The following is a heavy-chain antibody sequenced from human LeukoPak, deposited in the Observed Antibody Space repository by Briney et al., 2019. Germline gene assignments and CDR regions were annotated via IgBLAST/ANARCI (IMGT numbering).Heavy chain of an antibody. J-gene: IGHJ4*02. CDR2: IRSRTYGGTA. CDR1: GFSFGDYA. V-gene: IGHV3-49*04. D-gene: IGHD5-12*01. Sequence: GGSLRLSCTASGFSFGDYAMSWVRQAPGKGLEWVGFIRSRTYGGTADYAASVEGRFTISRDESNNIAYLQMNSLKSEDTAVDYCTRGLEGFTAYDDYWGQGTLVTVSS. CDR3: TRGLEGFTAYDDY.